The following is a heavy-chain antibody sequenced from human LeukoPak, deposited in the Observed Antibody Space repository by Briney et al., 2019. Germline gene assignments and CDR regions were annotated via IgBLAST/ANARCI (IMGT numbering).Heavy chain of an antibody. Sequence: SETLSLTCTVSGGSISSGGYYWSWIRQHPGKGLEWIGYIYYSGSTYYNPSLKSRVTISVDTSKNQFSLKLSSVTAADTAVYYCARGRGDDTYYYDSSGYYYDWFDPWGQGTLVTVSS. J-gene: IGHJ5*02. CDR3: ARGRGDDTYYYDSSGYYYDWFDP. D-gene: IGHD3-22*01. CDR2: IYYSGST. V-gene: IGHV4-31*03. CDR1: GGSISSGGYY.